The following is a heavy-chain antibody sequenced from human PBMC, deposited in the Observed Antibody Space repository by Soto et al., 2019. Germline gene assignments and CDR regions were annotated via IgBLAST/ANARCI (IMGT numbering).Heavy chain of an antibody. J-gene: IGHJ4*02. CDR3: ARALREALPIYYFDS. D-gene: IGHD1-26*01. V-gene: IGHV4-34*01. CDR1: GGSFSGNY. Sequence: SETLSLTCTVYGGSFSGNYWSWIRQPPGMGLEWIGEISHSGSGTNYNPSLKSRVTISVDTSKNQFSLKLSSVTAADTAMYFCARALREALPIYYFDSWGQGTLVTVSS. CDR2: ISHSGSGT.